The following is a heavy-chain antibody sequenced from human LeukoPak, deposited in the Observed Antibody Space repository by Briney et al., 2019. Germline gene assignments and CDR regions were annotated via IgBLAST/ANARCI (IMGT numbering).Heavy chain of an antibody. CDR1: GFTFSSYD. Sequence: GGSLRLSCAASGFTFSSYDMHWVRQATGKGLEWVSAIGTAGDTYYPGSVKGRFTISRGNAENSLYLQMNSLRAGGTAMYYCARAGSGWYYFDYWGQGTLVTVSS. D-gene: IGHD6-19*01. J-gene: IGHJ4*02. CDR3: ARAGSGWYYFDY. CDR2: IGTAGDT. V-gene: IGHV3-13*01.